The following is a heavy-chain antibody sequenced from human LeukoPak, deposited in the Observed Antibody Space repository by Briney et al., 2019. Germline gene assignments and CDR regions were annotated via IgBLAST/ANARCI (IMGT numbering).Heavy chain of an antibody. J-gene: IGHJ4*02. V-gene: IGHV3-48*04. Sequence: PGGSLRLSCAASGFTFSTFAINWVRQAPGKGLEWVSYISGSSNSIQYAESVKGRSTTSRDNAKNSLYLQMNSLRAEDTAVYYCARLKSGYEAYWGQGVLVTVSS. CDR3: ARLKSGYEAY. CDR2: ISGSSNSI. D-gene: IGHD3-3*01. CDR1: GFTFSTFA.